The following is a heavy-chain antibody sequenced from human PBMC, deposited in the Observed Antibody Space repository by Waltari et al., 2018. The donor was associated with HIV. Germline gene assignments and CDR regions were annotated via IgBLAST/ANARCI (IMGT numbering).Heavy chain of an antibody. J-gene: IGHJ2*01. Sequence: QVQLVQSGAEVKKPGASVKVSCKASGYTFTGYYMHWVRQAPGQGLEWMGRINPNSGGTNYAQEFQGRVTMTRDTSISTAYMELSRLRSDDTAVYYCARGSSGWYWYFDLWGRGTLVTVSS. V-gene: IGHV1-2*06. D-gene: IGHD6-19*01. CDR2: INPNSGGT. CDR1: GYTFTGYY. CDR3: ARGSSGWYWYFDL.